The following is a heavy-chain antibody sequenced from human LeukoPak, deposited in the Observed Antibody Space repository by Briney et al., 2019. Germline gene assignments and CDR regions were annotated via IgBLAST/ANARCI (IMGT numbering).Heavy chain of an antibody. CDR2: VHYSGST. Sequence: SETLSLTCTVSGGSISDYYWNWIRQPPGKGLEWIGNVHYSGSTNYNPSLKSRLTISVDTSKNQFSLKLTSVTAADTAVYYCAREAPDGGIFDYWGQGTLVTVSS. CDR1: GGSISDYY. V-gene: IGHV4-59*01. D-gene: IGHD2-15*01. J-gene: IGHJ4*02. CDR3: AREAPDGGIFDY.